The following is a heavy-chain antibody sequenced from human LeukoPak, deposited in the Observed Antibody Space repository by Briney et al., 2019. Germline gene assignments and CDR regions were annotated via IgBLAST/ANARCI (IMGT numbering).Heavy chain of an antibody. V-gene: IGHV3-48*03. J-gene: IGHJ3*02. D-gene: IGHD4-17*01. Sequence: GGSLRLSCAASGFTFSRYEMNWVRQAPGKGLEWVSYISSSGSTIYYADSVKGRFTISRDNAKNSLYLQMNSLRAEDTAVYYCARVTATDAFDIWGQGTMVTVSS. CDR1: GFTFSRYE. CDR2: ISSSGSTI. CDR3: ARVTATDAFDI.